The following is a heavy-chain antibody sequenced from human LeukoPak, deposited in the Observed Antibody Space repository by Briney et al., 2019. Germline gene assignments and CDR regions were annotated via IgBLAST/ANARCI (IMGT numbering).Heavy chain of an antibody. V-gene: IGHV5-51*01. CDR3: ARQNHYYYYMDV. CDR2: IHPEDSYA. CDR1: GYVFIRHW. Sequence: GESLKISCKTSGYVFIRHWIGWVRQVPGKGLEWMGVIHPEDSYARYNPAFEGQVTLSVDESTTTAYLRLNSLKASDTAIYYCARQNHYYYYMDVWGRGTTVTVSS. J-gene: IGHJ6*03.